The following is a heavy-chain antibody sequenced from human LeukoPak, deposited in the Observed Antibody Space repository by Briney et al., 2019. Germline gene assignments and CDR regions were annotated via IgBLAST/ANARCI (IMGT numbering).Heavy chain of an antibody. V-gene: IGHV3-66*01. Sequence: GGSLRLSCAASGFTVSSTYLTWVRQAPGKGLEWLSVIYSGGYTYYADSVKGRFFISRDISEDMVYLQMNSLSVEDTAVYFCARGRPAHYFDSWGPGTRVTVS. D-gene: IGHD6-6*01. CDR3: ARGRPAHYFDS. CDR1: GFTVSSTY. CDR2: IYSGGYT. J-gene: IGHJ4*02.